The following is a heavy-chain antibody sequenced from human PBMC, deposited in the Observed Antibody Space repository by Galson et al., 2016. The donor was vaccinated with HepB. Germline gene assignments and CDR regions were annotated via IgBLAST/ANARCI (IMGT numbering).Heavy chain of an antibody. Sequence: SLRLSCAASGFTFSSYGMHWVRQAPGKGLDWVAVIWYDGSNKYYVDSVKGRFTISRDNSKNTLYLQMNSLRAEDTAVYYCARDRMSIKDFWSGPYGALFYYYGMDVWGQGTTVTVS. V-gene: IGHV3-33*01. D-gene: IGHD3-3*01. J-gene: IGHJ6*02. CDR2: IWYDGSNK. CDR3: ARDRMSIKDFWSGPYGALFYYYGMDV. CDR1: GFTFSSYG.